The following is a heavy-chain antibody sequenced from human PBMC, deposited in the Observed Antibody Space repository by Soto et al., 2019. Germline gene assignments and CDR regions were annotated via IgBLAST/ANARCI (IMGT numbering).Heavy chain of an antibody. CDR1: GGSISSYY. Sequence: SVTLSLTCTVSGGSISSYYWSWIRQPPGKGLEWIGCIYYSGSTYYNPSLKSRVTISVDTSKNQFSLKPSSVTAADTAVYYCARLRIMGSEYRGQGTLVTVSS. CDR3: ARLRIMGSEY. CDR2: IYYSGST. D-gene: IGHD3-16*01. J-gene: IGHJ4*02. V-gene: IGHV4-59*08.